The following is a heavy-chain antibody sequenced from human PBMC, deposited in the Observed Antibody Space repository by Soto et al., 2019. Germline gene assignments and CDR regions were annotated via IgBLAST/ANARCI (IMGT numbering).Heavy chain of an antibody. V-gene: IGHV3-23*01. Sequence: GGSLRLSCAASGFTFSSYAMSWVRQAPGKGLEWVSAISGSGGSTYYADSVKGRFTISRDNSKNTLYLQMNSLRAEDTAVYYCAKEITIFGVVRDYYGMDVWGQGTTVTVSS. CDR1: GFTFSSYA. D-gene: IGHD3-3*01. CDR3: AKEITIFGVVRDYYGMDV. J-gene: IGHJ6*02. CDR2: ISGSGGST.